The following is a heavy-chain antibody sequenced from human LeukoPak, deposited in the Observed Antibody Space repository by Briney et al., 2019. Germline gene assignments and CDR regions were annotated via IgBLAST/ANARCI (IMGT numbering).Heavy chain of an antibody. D-gene: IGHD5-24*01. CDR2: IYTSGST. J-gene: IGHJ4*02. Sequence: SQTLSLTCTVSGGPISSGSYYWSWIRQPAGKGLEWIGRIYTSGSTNYNPSLKSRVTISVDTSKNQFSLKLSSVTAADTAVYYCARDGLEMATFYFDYWGQGTLVTVSS. CDR3: ARDGLEMATFYFDY. CDR1: GGPISSGSYY. V-gene: IGHV4-61*02.